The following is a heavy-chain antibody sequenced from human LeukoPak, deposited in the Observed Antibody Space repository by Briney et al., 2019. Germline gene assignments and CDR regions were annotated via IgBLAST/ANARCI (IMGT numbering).Heavy chain of an antibody. Sequence: GGSLRLSCAASGFTFRTYSMNWVRQAPGKGLEWVSYISGSTSTIFYADSVKSRFTISRDNAKNSLYLQMNSLRAEDTAVYYCAREGSVAAMDYWGQGTLVTVSS. CDR1: GFTFRTYS. CDR3: AREGSVAAMDY. CDR2: ISGSTSTI. D-gene: IGHD2-15*01. V-gene: IGHV3-48*04. J-gene: IGHJ4*02.